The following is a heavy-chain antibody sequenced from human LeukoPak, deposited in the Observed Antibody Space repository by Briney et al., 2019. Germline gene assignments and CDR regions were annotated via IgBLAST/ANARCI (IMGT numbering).Heavy chain of an antibody. CDR1: GFTFSSYD. J-gene: IGHJ4*02. Sequence: PGGSLRLSCAASGFTFSSYDMNWVRQAPGKGLEWVSYISDSGSTIYYADSLKGRFTISRDNAKKSLYLQMNSLRAEDTAVYYCARSWIGTTHWYFDYWGQGTLVTVSS. CDR2: ISDSGSTI. D-gene: IGHD1-1*01. CDR3: ARSWIGTTHWYFDY. V-gene: IGHV3-48*03.